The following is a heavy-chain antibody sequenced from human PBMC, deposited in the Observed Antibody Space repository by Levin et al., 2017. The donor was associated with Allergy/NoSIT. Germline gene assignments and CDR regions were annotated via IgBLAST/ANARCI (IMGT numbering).Heavy chain of an antibody. CDR2: IWYDGSNK. D-gene: IGHD1-26*01. CDR3: AREASGSDYGSFDY. CDR1: GFTFSGYG. Sequence: GGSLRLSCAASGFTFSGYGMHWVRQAPGKGLEWVAVIWYDGSNKYYADSVKGRFTISRDNSRNTLYLQMNSLRAEDTAVYYCAREASGSDYGSFDYWGQGTLVTVSS. J-gene: IGHJ4*02. V-gene: IGHV3-33*01.